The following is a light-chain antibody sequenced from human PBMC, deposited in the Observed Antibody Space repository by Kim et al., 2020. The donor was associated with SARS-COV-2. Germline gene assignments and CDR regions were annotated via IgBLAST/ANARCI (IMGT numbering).Light chain of an antibody. Sequence: SYELTQPPSVSVAPGKTARITCGGNNIGSKSVHWYQQKPGQAPVLVIYYDSDRPSGIPERFSGSNSGNTATLTIRRVEAGDEADYYCQVWDSRSDHRVFG. CDR3: QVWDSRSDHRV. CDR2: YDS. J-gene: IGLJ3*02. V-gene: IGLV3-21*04. CDR1: NIGSKS.